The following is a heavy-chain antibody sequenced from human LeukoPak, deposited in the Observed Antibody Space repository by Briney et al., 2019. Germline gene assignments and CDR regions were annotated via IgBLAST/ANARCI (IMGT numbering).Heavy chain of an antibody. V-gene: IGHV3-21*04. CDR3: AKDGPSFNSIRDYFDS. J-gene: IGHJ4*02. Sequence: PGGSLRLSCAASGVTFSSYSMNWVRQAPGKGLEWVSSISSSSSYIYYAGSVKGRFTISGDNAKNSLYLQMNRLRAEDTAVYYCAKDGPSFNSIRDYFDSWGQGTPVTVSS. CDR1: GVTFSSYS. CDR2: ISSSSSYI.